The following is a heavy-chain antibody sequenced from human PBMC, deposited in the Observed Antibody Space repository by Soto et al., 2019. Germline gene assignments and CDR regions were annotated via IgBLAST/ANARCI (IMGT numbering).Heavy chain of an antibody. CDR1: GYTFTSYD. V-gene: IGHV1-8*01. J-gene: IGHJ3*02. CDR2: MNPNSGNT. Sequence: ASVKGSCKASGYTFTSYDINWVRQATGQGLEWMGWMNPNSGNTGYAQKFQGRVTMTRNTSISTAYMELSSLRSEDTAVYYCARGLRFLEWSPRAFDIWGQGPMVT. CDR3: ARGLRFLEWSPRAFDI. D-gene: IGHD3-3*01.